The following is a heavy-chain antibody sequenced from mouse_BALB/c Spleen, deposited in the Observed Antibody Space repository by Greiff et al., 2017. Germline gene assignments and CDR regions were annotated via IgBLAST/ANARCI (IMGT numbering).Heavy chain of an antibody. V-gene: IGHV1-54*01. CDR1: GYAFTNYL. D-gene: IGHD2-2*01. CDR3: ARWDGYGYYFDY. Sequence: QVQLQQSGAELVRPGTSVKVSCKASGYAFTNYLIEWVQQRPGQGLEWIGVINTGSGGTNYNEKFKGKATLTADKSSSTAYMQLSSLTSDDSAVYFCARWDGYGYYFDYWGQGTTLTVSS. CDR2: INTGSGGT. J-gene: IGHJ2*01.